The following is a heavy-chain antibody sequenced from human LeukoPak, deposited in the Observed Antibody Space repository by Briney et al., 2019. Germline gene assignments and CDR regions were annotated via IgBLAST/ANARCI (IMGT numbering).Heavy chain of an antibody. J-gene: IGHJ6*02. CDR3: AKDLGWSRFAYYGMDV. V-gene: IGHV3-30*18. Sequence: GGSLRLSCAASGFSFRDYGVHGVRQAPGRGRGWGQVISDEGSNNDDADSVKGRFTIARDNSKNTLYLQMNSLRVEDTAVYYCAKDLGWSRFAYYGMDVWGQGTTVIVSS. CDR1: GFSFRDYG. CDR2: ISDEGSNN. D-gene: IGHD3-16*01.